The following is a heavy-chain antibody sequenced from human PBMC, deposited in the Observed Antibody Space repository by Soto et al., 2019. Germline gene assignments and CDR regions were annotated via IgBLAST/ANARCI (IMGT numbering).Heavy chain of an antibody. V-gene: IGHV4-59*01. D-gene: IGHD1-26*01. CDR3: ARGVGSSPPRY. CDR2: IYDSGSP. CDR1: GGSISVYY. Sequence: QVQLQESGPGQVKPSETLSLKCTISGGSISVYYWSWIRQPPGQALEWIGYIYDSGSPYYNPSLRSRVIMSADTSKNQISLELTSATAADTAVYYWARGVGSSPPRYWGRGTLVTVSS. J-gene: IGHJ4*02.